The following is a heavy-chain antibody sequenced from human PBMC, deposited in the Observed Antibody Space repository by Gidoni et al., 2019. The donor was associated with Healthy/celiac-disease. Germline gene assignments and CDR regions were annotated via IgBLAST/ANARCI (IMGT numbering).Heavy chain of an antibody. CDR2: INHSGST. V-gene: IGHV4-34*01. D-gene: IGHD2-2*02. Sequence: QVQLQQWGAGLLKPSETLSLTCAVYGGSFSGYYWSWIRQPPGKGLEWIGEINHSGSTNYNPSLKSRVTISVDTSKNQFSLKLSSVTAADTAVYYCASQPNPDIVVVPAALRGGSWFDPWGQGTLVTVSS. CDR3: ASQPNPDIVVVPAALRGGSWFDP. CDR1: GGSFSGYY. J-gene: IGHJ5*02.